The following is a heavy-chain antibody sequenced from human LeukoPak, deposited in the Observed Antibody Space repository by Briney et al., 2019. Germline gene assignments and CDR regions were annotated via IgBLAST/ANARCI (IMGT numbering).Heavy chain of an antibody. CDR3: ARDQYYYYDSSGYYPSFDS. CDR2: ISYDGSNK. J-gene: IGHJ4*02. Sequence: GGSLRLSCAASGFTFRSYAMHWVRQAPGKGLEWVAVISYDGSNKYYADSVKGRFTISRDNSKNTLYLQMNSLRAEDTAVYYCARDQYYYYDSSGYYPSFDSWGQGTLVTVSS. V-gene: IGHV3-30*04. D-gene: IGHD3-22*01. CDR1: GFTFRSYA.